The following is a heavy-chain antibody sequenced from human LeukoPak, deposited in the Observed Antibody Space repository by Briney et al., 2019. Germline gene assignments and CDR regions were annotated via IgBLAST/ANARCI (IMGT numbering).Heavy chain of an antibody. Sequence: SETLSLTCTVSGGSISSYYWSWIRQPPGRGLEWIGHIYGSGSTNYNPSLKSRVTLSVDTSKNQFSLKLSSVTAADTAVYYCAREGTSGTHLNWFDPWGQGTLVTVSS. J-gene: IGHJ5*02. D-gene: IGHD1-1*01. CDR1: GGSISSYY. V-gene: IGHV4-59*01. CDR3: AREGTSGTHLNWFDP. CDR2: IYGSGST.